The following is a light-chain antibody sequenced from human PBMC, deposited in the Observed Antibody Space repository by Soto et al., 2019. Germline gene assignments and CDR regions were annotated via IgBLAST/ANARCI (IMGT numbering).Light chain of an antibody. J-gene: IGKJ1*01. V-gene: IGKV3-20*01. CDR1: QSGSSSF. Sequence: DIVLTKSPGALSLSPGERATLSCRASQSGSSSFLAWYQQKPGHAPRLLIYGASSRATSSTDRFSGSGSGTDFTLTISRLEPEDFAVYYCQQYDSSPRTFGQGPKVAI. CDR2: GAS. CDR3: QQYDSSPRT.